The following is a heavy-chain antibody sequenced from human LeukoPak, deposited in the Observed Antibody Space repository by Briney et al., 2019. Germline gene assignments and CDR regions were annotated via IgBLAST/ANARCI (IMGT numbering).Heavy chain of an antibody. CDR2: ISGSGGST. Sequence: AGGSLRLSCAASGFTFSTDAMSWVRQAPGKGLEWVSAISGSGGSTYYADSVKGRFTISRDNSKNTLYLQMNSLRAEDTAVYYCAKMVEESGYYTRYYYYGMDVWGQGTTVTVSS. D-gene: IGHD3-22*01. CDR3: AKMVEESGYYTRYYYYGMDV. V-gene: IGHV3-23*01. CDR1: GFTFSTDA. J-gene: IGHJ6*02.